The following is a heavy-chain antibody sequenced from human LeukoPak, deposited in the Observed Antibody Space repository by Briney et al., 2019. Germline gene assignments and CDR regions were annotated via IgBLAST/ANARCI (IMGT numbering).Heavy chain of an antibody. CDR1: GFTFSDYY. CDR3: ARSVDTDDAFDI. Sequence: PGGSLSLSCAASGFTFSDYYMSWIRLAPGKGLEWVSYISSSGSTIYYADSVKGRFTISRNNAKNSLYLQMNSLRDEDTAVYYCARSVDTDDAFDIWGQGTMVTVSS. J-gene: IGHJ3*02. D-gene: IGHD5-18*01. CDR2: ISSSGSTI. V-gene: IGHV3-11*04.